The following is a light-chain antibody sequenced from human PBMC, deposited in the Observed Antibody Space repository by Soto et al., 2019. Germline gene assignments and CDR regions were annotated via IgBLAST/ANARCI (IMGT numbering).Light chain of an antibody. V-gene: IGLV2-14*01. CDR2: DVS. CDR3: TSYTSSNTYV. CDR1: SSDVGGYNY. Sequence: QSALTQPASVSGSPGQSITIPCTGTSSDVGGYNYVSWYQQHPGKAPKLMIYDVSNRPSGISNRFSGSKSGITASLTISGLLPEDEADYYCTSYTSSNTYVFGTGTKVTVL. J-gene: IGLJ1*01.